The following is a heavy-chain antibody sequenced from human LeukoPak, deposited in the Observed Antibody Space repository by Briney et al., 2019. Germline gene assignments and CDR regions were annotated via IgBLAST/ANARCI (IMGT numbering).Heavy chain of an antibody. Sequence: PGGSLRLSCAASGITLSSYWMSWVRQAPGKGLEWVAQIKQDGSEKYYVDSVKGRFTVSRDNAKNSLYLQMNSLRAEDTAVYYCATHPGDYRFGYVQLWGQGTLVTVSS. CDR2: IKQDGSEK. J-gene: IGHJ4*02. CDR3: ATHPGDYRFGYVQL. CDR1: GITLSSYW. D-gene: IGHD3-10*01. V-gene: IGHV3-7*01.